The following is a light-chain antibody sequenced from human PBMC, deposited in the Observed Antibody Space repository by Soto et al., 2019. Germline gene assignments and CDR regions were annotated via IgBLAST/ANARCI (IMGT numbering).Light chain of an antibody. V-gene: IGKV1-5*03. Sequence: DIQMTQSPSILSASVGDRVTITCRASQRIDTWLAWYQQKPGTAPKLLIYKATILQSGVPSRFSGSGSGTEFTLTISSLQPDDFATYCCQQYMSYSFGQGTKVDIK. J-gene: IGKJ1*01. CDR3: QQYMSYS. CDR1: QRIDTW. CDR2: KAT.